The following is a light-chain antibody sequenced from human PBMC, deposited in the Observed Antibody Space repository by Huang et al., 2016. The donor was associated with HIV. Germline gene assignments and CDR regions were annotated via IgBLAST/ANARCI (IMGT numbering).Light chain of an antibody. Sequence: EVVMTQSPATLSMSPGERGTLSCRARQSVSSNLAWYQQMPGQAPRLLIYGASTRATGIPARFRGSGSGTEFTLTISSLQSEDFAVYYCQQYDNWPPGTFGQGTKVEIK. CDR3: QQYDNWPPGT. J-gene: IGKJ1*01. CDR2: GAS. V-gene: IGKV3-15*01. CDR1: QSVSSN.